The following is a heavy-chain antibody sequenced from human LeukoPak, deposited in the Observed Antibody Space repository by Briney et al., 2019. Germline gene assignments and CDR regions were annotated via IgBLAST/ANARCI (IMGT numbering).Heavy chain of an antibody. CDR1: GGPFSHYY. CDR3: ASRIGRYLYYFGMDV. D-gene: IGHD1-26*01. J-gene: IGHJ6*02. V-gene: IGHV4-34*01. Sequence: PSETLSPTCAVYGGPFSHYYWTWIRQPPGKGLEWIGEINESGSTNYDPSLKSRVTISVDTSKTHFSLNLTSVTAADTAVYYCASRIGRYLYYFGMDVWGQGTTVTVSS. CDR2: INESGST.